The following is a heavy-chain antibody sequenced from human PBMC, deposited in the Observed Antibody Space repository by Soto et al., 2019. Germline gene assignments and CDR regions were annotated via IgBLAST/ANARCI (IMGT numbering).Heavy chain of an antibody. V-gene: IGHV3-15*07. CDR3: TTLVPS. D-gene: IGHD6-6*01. J-gene: IGHJ5*02. CDR2: VTTKTDGETT. CDR1: GFTFSDAW. Sequence: EVRLVKSGGGLVKPGGSLRLSCAASGFTFSDAWMNWVRQAPGKGLEWVGHVTTKTDGETTEYAAFVKGRFSISRDDSTNTLFLQMTSLETDDTAMYYCTTLVPSCGQGTLVTVSS.